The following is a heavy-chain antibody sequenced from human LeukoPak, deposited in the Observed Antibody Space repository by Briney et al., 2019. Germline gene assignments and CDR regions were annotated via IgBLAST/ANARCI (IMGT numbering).Heavy chain of an antibody. J-gene: IGHJ4*02. CDR1: GGSISSYY. CDR2: IYYSGST. Sequence: PSETLSLTCTVSGGSISSYYWSWIRQPPGKGLEWIGYIYYSGSTNYNPSLKSRVTTSVDTSKNQFSLKLNSVTAADTAVYYCARQTDSSSWPHTEDFFDYWGQGTLVTVSS. V-gene: IGHV4-59*08. CDR3: ARQTDSSSWPHTEDFFDY. D-gene: IGHD6-13*01.